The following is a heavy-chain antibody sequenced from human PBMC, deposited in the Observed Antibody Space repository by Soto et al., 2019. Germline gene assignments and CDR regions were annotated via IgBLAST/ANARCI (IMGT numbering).Heavy chain of an antibody. Sequence: GGALRLSCADSGFTFSSYAMSWVRQAPGKGLEWVSAISGSDNSTYYADSVKGRFTISRDNSKNTLSLQMSSLRADDTAVYYCAPMGVWGQGTTVTVSS. J-gene: IGHJ6*02. CDR3: APMGV. V-gene: IGHV3-23*01. CDR1: GFTFSSYA. CDR2: ISGSDNST.